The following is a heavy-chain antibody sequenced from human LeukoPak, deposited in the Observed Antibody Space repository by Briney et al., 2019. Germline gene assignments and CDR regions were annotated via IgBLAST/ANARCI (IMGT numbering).Heavy chain of an antibody. V-gene: IGHV3-7*01. CDR3: TRDFWTDY. J-gene: IGHJ4*02. D-gene: IGHD3/OR15-3a*01. CDR2: IKQDGSEK. CDR1: GFTFSSYS. Sequence: GGPLRLSCAASGFTFSSYSMNWVRQAPGKGLEWVADIKQDGSEKYYVDSVKGRFTISRDNAKNFLYLQLNSLRAEDTAVYYCTRDFWTDYWGQGTLVTVSS.